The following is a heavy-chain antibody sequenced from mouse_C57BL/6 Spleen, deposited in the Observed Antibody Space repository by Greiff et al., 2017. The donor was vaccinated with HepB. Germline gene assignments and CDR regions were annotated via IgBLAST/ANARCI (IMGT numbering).Heavy chain of an antibody. CDR2: IYPRSGNT. Sequence: QVQLQQSGAELARPGASVKLSCKASGYTFTSYGISWVKQRTGQGLEWIGEIYPRSGNTYYNEKFKGKATLTADKSSSTAYMELRSLTSEDSAVYFCARRRNYGYFDVWGTGTTVTVSS. CDR1: GYTFTSYG. V-gene: IGHV1-81*01. CDR3: ARRRNYGYFDV. J-gene: IGHJ1*03.